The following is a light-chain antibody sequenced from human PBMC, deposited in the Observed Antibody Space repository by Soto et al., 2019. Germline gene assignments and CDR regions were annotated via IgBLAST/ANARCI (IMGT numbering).Light chain of an antibody. CDR3: QHYDSLPIT. Sequence: EIVLTQSPGTLSLSPGERATLSCRASQSVSSSYLAWYQQKPGQPPRLLIYGASSRVTGIPDRFSGSGSGTDFTLTISRLEPEDFAVFYCQHYDSLPITFGQGTRLETK. V-gene: IGKV3-20*01. CDR1: QSVSSSY. CDR2: GAS. J-gene: IGKJ5*01.